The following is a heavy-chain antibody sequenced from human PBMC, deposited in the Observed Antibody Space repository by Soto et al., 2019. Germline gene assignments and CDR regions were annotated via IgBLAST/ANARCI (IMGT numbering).Heavy chain of an antibody. D-gene: IGHD6-13*01. CDR2: INTSGGNT. CDR1: GFTFSNYA. V-gene: IGHV3-23*01. CDR3: TKDWQHDF. J-gene: IGHJ4*02. Sequence: EVQLLESGGGLVQPGGSLRLSCAASGFTFSNYAMTWVRQAPGKGLECVSTINTSGGNTPYVDSVKGRFSVSSDNSNNTLSLQMHSLSAEDTAVYYCTKDWQHDFLGQGTLVTVSS.